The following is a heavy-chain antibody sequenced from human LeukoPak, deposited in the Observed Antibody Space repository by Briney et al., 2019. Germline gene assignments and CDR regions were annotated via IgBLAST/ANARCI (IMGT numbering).Heavy chain of an antibody. V-gene: IGHV4-59*12. J-gene: IGHJ4*02. Sequence: SETLSLTCTVSGGSISSYYWSWIRQPPGKGLEWIGYIYYSGSTNYNPSLKSRVTISVDTSKNQFSLKLSSVTAADTAVYYCARDYRYSSGWYYFDYWGQGTLVTVSS. D-gene: IGHD6-19*01. CDR3: ARDYRYSSGWYYFDY. CDR2: IYYSGST. CDR1: GGSISSYY.